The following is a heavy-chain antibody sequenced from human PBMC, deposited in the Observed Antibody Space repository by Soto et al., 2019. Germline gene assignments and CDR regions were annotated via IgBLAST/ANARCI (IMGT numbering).Heavy chain of an antibody. Sequence: PGGSLRLSCAASGFPFSSYAMHWVRQAPGKGLEWVAVISYDGSNKYYADSVKGRFTISRDNSKNTLYLQMNSLRAEDTAVYYCARDRGYSYGLDYWGQGTLVTVSS. J-gene: IGHJ4*02. D-gene: IGHD5-18*01. CDR3: ARDRGYSYGLDY. CDR1: GFPFSSYA. CDR2: ISYDGSNK. V-gene: IGHV3-30-3*01.